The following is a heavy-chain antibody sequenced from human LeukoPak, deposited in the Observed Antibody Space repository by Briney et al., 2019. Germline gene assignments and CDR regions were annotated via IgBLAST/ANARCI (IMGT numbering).Heavy chain of an antibody. CDR1: GFTFSDYY. CDR2: ISSSGSTI. J-gene: IGHJ4*02. Sequence: GGSLRLSCAASGFTFSDYYMSWIRQAPGKGLEWVSYISSSGSTIYYADSVKGRFTISRDNAKNSLYLQMNSLRAEVTAVYYCARSIVVVAASFFDYWGQGTLVTVSS. V-gene: IGHV3-11*01. CDR3: ARSIVVVAASFFDY. D-gene: IGHD2-15*01.